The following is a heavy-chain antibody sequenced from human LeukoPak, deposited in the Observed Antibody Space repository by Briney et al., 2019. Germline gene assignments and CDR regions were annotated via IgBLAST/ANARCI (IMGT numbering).Heavy chain of an antibody. CDR2: ISSSGGST. D-gene: IGHD5-18*01. V-gene: IGHV3-23*01. CDR3: ATVDTAMVTYYYYYGMDV. J-gene: IGHJ6*02. Sequence: GGSLRLSCAASGFTFSSYAMSWVRQAPGRGLEWVSAISSSGGSTYYADSVKGRFTISRDNSKNTLYLQMNSLRAEDTAVYYCATVDTAMVTYYYYYGMDVWGQGTTVTVSS. CDR1: GFTFSSYA.